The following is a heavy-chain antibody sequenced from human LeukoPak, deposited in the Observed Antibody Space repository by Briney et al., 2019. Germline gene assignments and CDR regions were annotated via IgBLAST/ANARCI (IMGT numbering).Heavy chain of an antibody. J-gene: IGHJ3*01. CDR2: IYYSGNT. CDR1: GGSFSGYH. D-gene: IGHD6-13*01. V-gene: IGHV4-34*01. Sequence: SETLSLTCAVYGGSFSGYHWSWIRQPPGKGLEWIGSIYYSGNTYYNPSLKSRVTISVDTSKNQFSLKLSSVTAADTAVYYCARLFSSSWYRGAFDLSGQGTMVTVSS. CDR3: ARLFSSSWYRGAFDL.